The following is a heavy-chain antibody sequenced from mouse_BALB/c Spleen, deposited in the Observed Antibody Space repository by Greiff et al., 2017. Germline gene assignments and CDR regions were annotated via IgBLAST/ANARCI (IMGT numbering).Heavy chain of an antibody. CDR2: ISYSGST. D-gene: IGHD4-1*01. J-gene: IGHJ2*01. CDR3: ARWGGTSDY. CDR1: GYSITSDYA. V-gene: IGHV3-2*02. Sequence: VQLKESGPGLVKPSQSLSLTCTVTGYSITSDYAWNWIRQFPGNKLEWMGYISYSGSTSYNPSLKSRISITRDTSKNQFFLQLNSVTTEDTATYYCARWGGTSDYWGQGTTLTVSS.